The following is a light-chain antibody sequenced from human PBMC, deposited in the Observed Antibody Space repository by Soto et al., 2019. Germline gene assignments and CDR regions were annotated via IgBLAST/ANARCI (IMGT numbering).Light chain of an antibody. Sequence: EIVLTQSPSTLSLSPGERATLSCRASQSVSSSYLAWYQQKPGQAPRLLIYGASSRATGIPDRFSGSGSGTDFTLTISRLEPEDFAVYYCQQYGSSPPCTFGQGTKVDIK. CDR2: GAS. V-gene: IGKV3-20*01. CDR1: QSVSSSY. J-gene: IGKJ2*02. CDR3: QQYGSSPPCT.